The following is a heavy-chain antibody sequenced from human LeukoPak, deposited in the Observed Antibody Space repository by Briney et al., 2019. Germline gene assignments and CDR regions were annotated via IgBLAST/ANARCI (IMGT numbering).Heavy chain of an antibody. CDR2: INHSGST. CDR3: ARGFPLTDAFDI. CDR1: GGSFSGYY. Sequence: SETLSLTCAVYGGSFSGYYWSWIRQPPGKGLEWIGEINHSGSTNYNPSLKSRVTISVDTSKNQFSPKLSSVTAADTAVYYCARGFPLTDAFDIWGQGTMVTVSS. V-gene: IGHV4-34*01. J-gene: IGHJ3*02.